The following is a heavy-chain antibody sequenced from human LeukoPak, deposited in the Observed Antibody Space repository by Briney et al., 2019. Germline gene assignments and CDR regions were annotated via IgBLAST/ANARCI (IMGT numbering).Heavy chain of an antibody. CDR1: GGSISSGGYY. CDR3: TVPQSGGNWFDP. CDR2: IYYSGST. J-gene: IGHJ5*02. V-gene: IGHV4-31*03. Sequence: TLSLTCTVSGGSISSGGYYWSWIRQHPGKGLEWIGYIYYSGSTYYNPSLKSRVTISVDTSKNQFSLKLSSVTAADTAVYSCTVPQSGGNWFDPWGPGTLVTVSS. D-gene: IGHD3-16*01.